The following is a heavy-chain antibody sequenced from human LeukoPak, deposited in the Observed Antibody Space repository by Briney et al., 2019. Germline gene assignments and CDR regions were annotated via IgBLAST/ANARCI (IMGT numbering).Heavy chain of an antibody. V-gene: IGHV1-2*02. D-gene: IGHD5-18*01. J-gene: IGHJ5*02. CDR2: INPNSGGT. CDR1: GYTFTGYY. CDR3: ARGGLHQWSGWFDP. Sequence: ASVKVSCKASGYTFTGYYMHWVRQAPGQGLEWMGWINPNSGGTNYAQKFQGRVTVTRDTSISTAYMELSRLRSDDTAVYYCARGGLHQWSGWFDPWGQGTLVTVSS.